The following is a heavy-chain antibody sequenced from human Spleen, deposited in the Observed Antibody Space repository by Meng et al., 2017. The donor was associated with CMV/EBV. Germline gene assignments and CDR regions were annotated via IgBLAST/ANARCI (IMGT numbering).Heavy chain of an antibody. Sequence: SETLSLTCTVSGGSVSSGSYYWSWIRQPPGKGLEWIGYIYYSGSTNYNPSLKSRVTISVDTSKNQFSLKLSSVTAADTAVYYCARTYSSGWDYFDYWGQGTLVTVSS. D-gene: IGHD6-19*01. CDR2: IYYSGST. J-gene: IGHJ4*02. V-gene: IGHV4-61*01. CDR3: ARTYSSGWDYFDY. CDR1: GGSVSSGSYY.